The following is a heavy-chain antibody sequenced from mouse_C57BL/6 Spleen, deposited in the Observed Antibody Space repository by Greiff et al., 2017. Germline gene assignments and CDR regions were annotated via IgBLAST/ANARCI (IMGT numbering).Heavy chain of an antibody. V-gene: IGHV1-22*01. CDR2: INPNNGGT. CDR3: ASSGDWDYFDY. Sequence: VQLQQSGPELVKPGASVKMSCKASGYTFTDYNMHWVKQSHGKSLEWIGYINPNNGGTSYNQKFKGKATLTVNKSSSTAYMGRRSLTSEESAVYYWASSGDWDYFDYWGQGTTLTVSS. CDR1: GYTFTDYN. D-gene: IGHD4-1*01. J-gene: IGHJ2*01.